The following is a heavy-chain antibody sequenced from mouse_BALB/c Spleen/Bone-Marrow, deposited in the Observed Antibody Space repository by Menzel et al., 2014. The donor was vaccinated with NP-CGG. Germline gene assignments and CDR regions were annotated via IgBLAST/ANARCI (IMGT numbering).Heavy chain of an antibody. V-gene: IGHV1-87*01. Sequence: QVQLQQSGAELARPGASVNLSCKASGYTFTSYWMQWVKQRPGQGLEWIGAIYPGDGDTIYTQKFKGKATLTADKSSSTAYMQLSSSASEDSAVYYCAAYYGSSYWAMDYWGQGTSVTVSS. CDR2: IYPGDGDT. CDR1: GYTFTSYW. J-gene: IGHJ4*01. D-gene: IGHD1-1*01. CDR3: AAYYGSSYWAMDY.